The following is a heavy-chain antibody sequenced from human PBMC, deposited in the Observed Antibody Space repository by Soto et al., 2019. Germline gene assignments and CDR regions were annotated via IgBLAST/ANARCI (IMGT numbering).Heavy chain of an antibody. CDR1: GFTFSSYA. J-gene: IGHJ4*02. V-gene: IGHV3-23*01. CDR3: AKDGPDSSGRWGFDY. D-gene: IGHD3-22*01. Sequence: GGSLRLSCAASGFTFSSYAMSWVRQSPGKGREWVSGISYSGFSTFYADSVKGRFSISRDKSKNTLYLQMDSLRAEDTAVYYCAKDGPDSSGRWGFDYWGQGTMVTVSS. CDR2: ISYSGFST.